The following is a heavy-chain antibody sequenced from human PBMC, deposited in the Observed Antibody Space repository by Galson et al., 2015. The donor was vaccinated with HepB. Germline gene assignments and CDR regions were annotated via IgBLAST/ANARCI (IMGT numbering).Heavy chain of an antibody. Sequence: SVKVSCKASGYTFISYAMHWVRQAPGQRLEWMGWINAGNGNTKYSQKFQGRVTITRDTSASTAYMELSSLRAEDTAVYYCARDLTGYSSTWRRYWFFDLWGRGTLVTVSS. D-gene: IGHD6-13*01. J-gene: IGHJ2*01. V-gene: IGHV1-3*01. CDR3: ARDLTGYSSTWRRYWFFDL. CDR2: INAGNGNT. CDR1: GYTFISYA.